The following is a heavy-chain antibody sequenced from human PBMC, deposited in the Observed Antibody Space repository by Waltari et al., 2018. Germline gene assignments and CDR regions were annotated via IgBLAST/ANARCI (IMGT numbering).Heavy chain of an antibody. V-gene: IGHV3-48*04. J-gene: IGHJ6*03. CDR2: ISSSSSTI. D-gene: IGHD5-12*01. CDR3: AREEMATIGGYYYYYMDV. Sequence: EVQLVESGGGLVQPGGSLRLSCAASGFTFSSYSMNWVRQAPGKGLEWVSYISSSSSTIYYADSGKGRVTISRDNAKNSLYLQMNSLRAEDTAVYYCAREEMATIGGYYYYYMDVWGKGTTVTVSS. CDR1: GFTFSSYS.